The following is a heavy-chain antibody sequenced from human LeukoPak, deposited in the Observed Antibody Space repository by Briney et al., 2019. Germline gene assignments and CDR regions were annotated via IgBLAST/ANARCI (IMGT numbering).Heavy chain of an antibody. CDR2: FDPEDGET. CDR3: ATQWELQGGAIDY. Sequence: ASVKVSCKVSGYTLTELSMHWVRQAPGKGLEWMGGFDPEDGETIYAQKFQGGVTMTEDTSTDTAYMELSSLRSEDTAVYYCATQWELQGGAIDYWGQGTLVTVSS. J-gene: IGHJ4*02. D-gene: IGHD1-26*01. CDR1: GYTLTELS. V-gene: IGHV1-24*01.